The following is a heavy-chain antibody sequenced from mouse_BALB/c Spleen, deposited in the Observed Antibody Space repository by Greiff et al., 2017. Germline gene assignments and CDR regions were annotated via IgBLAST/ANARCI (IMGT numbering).Heavy chain of an antibody. J-gene: IGHJ4*01. Sequence: DLVKPGASVKLSCKASGYTFTSYWINWIKQRPGQGLEWIGRIAPGSGSTYYNQKFKDKATLTVDKSSSTAYMQLSSPTSEDSAVYYCTRSVYDAMDYWGQGTSVTVSS. V-gene: IGHV1S41*01. CDR2: IAPGSGST. CDR3: TRSVYDAMDY. CDR1: GYTFTSYW.